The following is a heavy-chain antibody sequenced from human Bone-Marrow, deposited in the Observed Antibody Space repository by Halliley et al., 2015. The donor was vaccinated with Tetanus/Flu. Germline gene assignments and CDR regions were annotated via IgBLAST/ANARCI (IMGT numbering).Heavy chain of an antibody. Sequence: YDGSNKYYGESGRGRFTISRDNSKNMLFLQMSSLRAEDTAVYYCAKEAQTAITIPGVTVENWFDPWGQGTLVTVSS. V-gene: IGHV3-30*02. J-gene: IGHJ5*02. CDR2: YDGSNK. CDR3: AKEAQTAITIPGVTVENWFDP. D-gene: IGHD2-21*02.